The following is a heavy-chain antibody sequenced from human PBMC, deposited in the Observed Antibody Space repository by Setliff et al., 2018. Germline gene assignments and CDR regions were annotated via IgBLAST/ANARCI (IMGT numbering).Heavy chain of an antibody. Sequence: PGESLKISCKGSGYSFTSNWIGWVRQMPGKGLEWMGIIYPGDSDTRYSPSFQGQVTMSADKSISTAYLQWSSLKASDTAIYYCARVGPLTDDAFDIWGQGTMVTVSS. J-gene: IGHJ3*02. CDR2: IYPGDSDT. V-gene: IGHV5-51*01. CDR3: ARVGPLTDDAFDI. CDR1: GYSFTSNW. D-gene: IGHD1-26*01.